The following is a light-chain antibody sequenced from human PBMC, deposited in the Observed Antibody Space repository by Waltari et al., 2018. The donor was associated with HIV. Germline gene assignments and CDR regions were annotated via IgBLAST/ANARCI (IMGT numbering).Light chain of an antibody. CDR3: AAWDDSLSVV. Sequence: QSVLTQPPSASGTPGQRVTISCSGSSSNIGSNYVYWYQQLPGTAHKFLIYRNNQRPSGVPDRFSGSKSGTSASLAISGLRSEDEADYYCAAWDDSLSVVFGGGTKLTVL. CDR2: RNN. V-gene: IGLV1-47*01. CDR1: SSNIGSNY. J-gene: IGLJ2*01.